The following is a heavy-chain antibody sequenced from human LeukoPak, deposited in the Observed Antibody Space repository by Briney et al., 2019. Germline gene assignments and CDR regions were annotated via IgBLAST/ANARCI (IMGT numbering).Heavy chain of an antibody. CDR1: GGSISSGGYS. D-gene: IGHD2-2*01. V-gene: IGHV4-30-2*01. CDR3: ARAYCNSATCSGVGYFDL. Sequence: KPSGTLSLTCAVSGGSISSGGYSWSWIRQPPGKGLEWIGYIYHSGSTYYNPSLKSRVTISVDRSKNQFSLKLSSVTAADTAVYYCARAYCNSATCSGVGYFDLWGRGTLVTVSS. CDR2: IYHSGST. J-gene: IGHJ2*01.